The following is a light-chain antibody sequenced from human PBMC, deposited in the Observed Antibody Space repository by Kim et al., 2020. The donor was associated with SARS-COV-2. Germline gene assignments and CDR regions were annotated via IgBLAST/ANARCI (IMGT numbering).Light chain of an antibody. Sequence: DIVMTQSPLSLPVTPGEPASISCRSSQSLLHSNGYNYLDWYLQKPGQSPQLLIYLGSNRASGVPDRFSGSGSGTDFTLKISRVEAEDVRVYYCMQALQTPLTFGQVTRLEIK. J-gene: IGKJ5*01. CDR1: QSLLHSNGYNY. V-gene: IGKV2-28*01. CDR2: LGS. CDR3: MQALQTPLT.